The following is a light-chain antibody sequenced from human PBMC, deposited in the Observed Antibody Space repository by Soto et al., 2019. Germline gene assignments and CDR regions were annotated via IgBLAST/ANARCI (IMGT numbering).Light chain of an antibody. CDR2: SAS. J-gene: IGKJ1*01. V-gene: IGKV1-8*01. CDR3: QQYYSYPRT. Sequence: ILMTQSPPSLSAFVGDRVTITFRSSQGIRSYLAWYQQKPGKAPKLLIYSASTLQSGVPSRFRGSGSGTDFTLTISCLQSEDFESDYCQQYYSYPRTFGQGTKVDIK. CDR1: QGIRSY.